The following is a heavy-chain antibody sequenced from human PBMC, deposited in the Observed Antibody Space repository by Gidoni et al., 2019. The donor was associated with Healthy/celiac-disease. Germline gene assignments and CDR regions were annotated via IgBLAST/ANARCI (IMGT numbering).Heavy chain of an antibody. Sequence: EVQLVESGGGLVQPGGSLSLSCAASGFTFSSYWMSWVRQAPGKGLEWVANIKQDGSEKYYVDSGKGRCTISRDNAKNSLYLQMNSLRAEDTAVDYCARDQYDFWSGYDEYFQHWGQGTLVTVSS. CDR3: ARDQYDFWSGYDEYFQH. D-gene: IGHD3-3*01. CDR2: IKQDGSEK. J-gene: IGHJ1*01. CDR1: GFTFSSYW. V-gene: IGHV3-7*03.